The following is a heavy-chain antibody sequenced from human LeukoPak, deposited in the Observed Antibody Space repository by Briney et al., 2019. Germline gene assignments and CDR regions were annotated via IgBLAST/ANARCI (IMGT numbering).Heavy chain of an antibody. V-gene: IGHV4-59*01. D-gene: IGHD3-22*01. Sequence: SETLSLTCTVSGGSISSYYWSWIRQPPGKGLEWIGYIYYSGSTNYNPSLKSRVTISVDTSKNQFSLKLSSVTAADTAVYYCAGYYYDSSGPIFPGYYYYMDVWGKGTTVTVSS. CDR3: AGYYYDSSGPIFPGYYYYMDV. J-gene: IGHJ6*03. CDR1: GGSISSYY. CDR2: IYYSGST.